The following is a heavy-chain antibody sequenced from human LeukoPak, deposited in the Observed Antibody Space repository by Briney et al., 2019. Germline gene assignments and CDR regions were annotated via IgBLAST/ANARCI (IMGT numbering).Heavy chain of an antibody. Sequence: GGSLRLSCAASGFTFDNHRMSWVRQAPGKGLEWVSTVNADGGNTYYADSVKGRFTISRDNSKSTLILQMNSLRVEDTALYYCTKRVKYGGTWDHFADWGQGTLVTVSS. V-gene: IGHV3-23*01. CDR3: TKRVKYGGTWDHFAD. J-gene: IGHJ4*02. CDR1: GFTFDNHR. CDR2: VNADGGNT. D-gene: IGHD1-26*01.